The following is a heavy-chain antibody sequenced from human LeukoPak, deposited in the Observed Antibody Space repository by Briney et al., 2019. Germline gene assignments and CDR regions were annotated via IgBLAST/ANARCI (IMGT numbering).Heavy chain of an antibody. CDR2: IYYSGST. D-gene: IGHD3-10*01. V-gene: IGHV4-39*07. Sequence: SETLSLTCTVSGGSIRSSSYYWGWIRQPPGKGLEWIGSIYYSGSTYYNPSLKSRVTISVDTSKNQFSLKLSSVTAADTAVYYCARGSIGTARDLFDYWGQGTLVTVSS. J-gene: IGHJ4*02. CDR1: GGSIRSSSYY. CDR3: ARGSIGTARDLFDY.